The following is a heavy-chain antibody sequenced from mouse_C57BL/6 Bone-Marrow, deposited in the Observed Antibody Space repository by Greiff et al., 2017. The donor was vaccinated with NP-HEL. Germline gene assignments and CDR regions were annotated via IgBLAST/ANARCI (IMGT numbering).Heavy chain of an antibody. CDR3: AGTTVVANYFDY. Sequence: ESGPGLVKPSQSLSLTCSVTGYSITSGYYWNWIRQFPGNKLEWMGYISYDGSNNYNPSLKNRISITRDTSKNQFFLKLNSVTTEDTATYYCAGTTVVANYFDYWGQGTTRTVSS. CDR1: GYSITSGYY. V-gene: IGHV3-6*01. J-gene: IGHJ2*01. D-gene: IGHD1-1*01. CDR2: ISYDGSN.